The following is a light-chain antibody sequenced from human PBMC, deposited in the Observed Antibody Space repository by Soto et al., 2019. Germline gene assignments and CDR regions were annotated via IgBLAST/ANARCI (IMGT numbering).Light chain of an antibody. V-gene: IGKV1-5*03. CDR1: QSISSW. J-gene: IGKJ1*01. Sequence: DIQMTQSPSTLSASVGDTVTITCRASQSISSWFAWYQQKPGKAPKVLIYKASSLESGVPSRFSGSGSGTEFSLTISSLQPDDSATYYCQQYQSLWTFGQGTKVEIK. CDR3: QQYQSLWT. CDR2: KAS.